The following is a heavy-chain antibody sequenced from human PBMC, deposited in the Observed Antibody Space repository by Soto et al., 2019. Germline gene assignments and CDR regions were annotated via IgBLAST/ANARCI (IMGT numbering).Heavy chain of an antibody. CDR3: ATHPPYGPLDH. D-gene: IGHD4-17*01. Sequence: QLQLQESGPGLVKPSETLSLTCTVSGGSISSSGNHWGWIRQPPGKGLEWIGNIYYSENTYYNPSIKSRVTISVDTSKNQFSLRLTSVTAADTAVYYCATHPPYGPLDHWGQGTLVTVSS. J-gene: IGHJ4*02. CDR2: IYYSENT. V-gene: IGHV4-39*01. CDR1: GGSISSSGNH.